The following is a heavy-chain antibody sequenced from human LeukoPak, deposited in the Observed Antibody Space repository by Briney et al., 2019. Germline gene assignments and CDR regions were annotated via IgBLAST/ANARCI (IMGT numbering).Heavy chain of an antibody. Sequence: SETLSLTCTVSGGSISSYYWSWIRQPPGKGLEWIGYIYYSGSTNYNPSLKSRVTISVDTSKNQFSLKLSSVTAADTAVYYCARAGITMVRGVIFNWFDPWGQGTLVTVSS. J-gene: IGHJ5*02. CDR1: GGSISSYY. D-gene: IGHD3-10*01. V-gene: IGHV4-59*01. CDR2: IYYSGST. CDR3: ARAGITMVRGVIFNWFDP.